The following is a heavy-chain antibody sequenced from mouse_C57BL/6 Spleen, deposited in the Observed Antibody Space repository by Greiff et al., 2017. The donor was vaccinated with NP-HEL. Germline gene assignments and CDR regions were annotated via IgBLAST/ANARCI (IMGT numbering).Heavy chain of an antibody. Sequence: EVKVVESGGDLVKPGGSLKLSCAASGFTFSSYGMSWVRQTPDKRLEWVATISSGGSYTYYPDSVKGRFTISRDNAKNTLYLQMSSLKSEDTAMYYCARQGTATGYFDVWGTGTTVTVSS. CDR3: ARQGTATGYFDV. V-gene: IGHV5-6*01. J-gene: IGHJ1*03. CDR1: GFTFSSYG. CDR2: ISSGGSYT. D-gene: IGHD1-2*01.